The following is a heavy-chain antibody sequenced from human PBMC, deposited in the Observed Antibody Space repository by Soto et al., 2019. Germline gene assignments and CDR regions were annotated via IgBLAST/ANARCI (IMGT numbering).Heavy chain of an antibody. Sequence: QLQLQESGSGLVKPSQTLSLTCAVSGGSISSGGYSWSRIRQPPGKGLEWIGYIYHSGSTYYNPSLKSRVTISVDRSKNQFSLKLSSVTAADTAVYYCAGQQLVRGYYYYYGMDVWGQGTTVTVSS. J-gene: IGHJ6*02. CDR3: AGQQLVRGYYYYYGMDV. CDR2: IYHSGST. CDR1: GGSISSGGYS. D-gene: IGHD6-13*01. V-gene: IGHV4-30-2*01.